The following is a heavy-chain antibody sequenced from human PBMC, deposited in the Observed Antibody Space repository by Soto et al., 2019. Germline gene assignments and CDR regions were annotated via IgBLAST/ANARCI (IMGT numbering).Heavy chain of an antibody. Sequence: QLQLQESGSGLVKPSQTLSLTCAVSGGSISSGGYSWSWIRQPPGKGLEWLGYIYHSGSTYYNPSLKSRITTSVDRSKNHFSLQLSSVTAADTSVYYCASSHAGAHITAAVHWGQGTLVTVYS. J-gene: IGHJ4*02. CDR2: IYHSGST. V-gene: IGHV4-30-2*01. D-gene: IGHD6-13*01. CDR3: ASSHAGAHITAAVH. CDR1: GGSISSGGYS.